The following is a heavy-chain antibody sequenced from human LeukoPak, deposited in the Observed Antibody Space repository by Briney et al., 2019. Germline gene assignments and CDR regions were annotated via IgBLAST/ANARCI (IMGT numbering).Heavy chain of an antibody. J-gene: IGHJ4*02. CDR2: IYYSGST. CDR3: ARLGGSYRLGYFDY. D-gene: IGHD1-26*01. CDR1: GGSISSYY. Sequence: SETLSLTCTVSGGSISSYYWSWIRQPPGKGLEWIGYIYYSGSTNYNPSLKSRVTISGDTSTNQFSLKLSSVTAADTAVYYCARLGGSYRLGYFDYWGQGTLVTVSS. V-gene: IGHV4-59*08.